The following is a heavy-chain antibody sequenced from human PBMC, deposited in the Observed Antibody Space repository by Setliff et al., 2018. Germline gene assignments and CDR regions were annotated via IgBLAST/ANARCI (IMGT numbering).Heavy chain of an antibody. CDR1: GYTFTSYA. D-gene: IGHD6-19*01. CDR2: INPNSGGT. Sequence: GASVKVSCKASGYTFTSYAMNWVRQAPGQGLEWMGWINPNSGGTNYAQKFQGWVTMTRDTSISTAYMELSRLRSDDTAVYYCAREEVGRYSSGWYISSDNWFDPWGQGTLVTVSS. CDR3: AREEVGRYSSGWYISSDNWFDP. J-gene: IGHJ5*02. V-gene: IGHV1-2*04.